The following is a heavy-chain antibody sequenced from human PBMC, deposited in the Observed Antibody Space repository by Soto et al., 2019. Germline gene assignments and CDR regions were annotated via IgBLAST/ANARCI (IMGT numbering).Heavy chain of an antibody. Sequence: GGSLRLSCAASGFTFSNAWMSWVRQAPGKGLEWVGRIKSKTDGGTTDYAAPVKGRFTISRDDSKNPLYLQMNSLKTQNTAVYYCTTDLEVAVRFDYQGQRTLFTVSS. CDR1: GFTFSNAW. CDR2: IKSKTDGGTT. D-gene: IGHD6-19*01. J-gene: IGHJ4*02. V-gene: IGHV3-15*01. CDR3: TTDLEVAVRFDY.